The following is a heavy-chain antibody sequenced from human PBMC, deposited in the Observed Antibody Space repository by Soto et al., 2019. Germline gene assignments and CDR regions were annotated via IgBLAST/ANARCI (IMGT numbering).Heavy chain of an antibody. CDR3: ATVRAYCSGGSRYDRPEAFDI. CDR1: GYTLTELS. D-gene: IGHD2-15*01. V-gene: IGHV1-24*01. CDR2: FDPEDGET. Sequence: ASVKVSWKVSGYTLTELSMHWVRQAPGKGLEWMGGFDPEDGETIYAQKFQGRVTMTEDTSTDTAYMELSSLRSEDTAVYYCATVRAYCSGGSRYDRPEAFDIWGQGTMVTVSS. J-gene: IGHJ3*02.